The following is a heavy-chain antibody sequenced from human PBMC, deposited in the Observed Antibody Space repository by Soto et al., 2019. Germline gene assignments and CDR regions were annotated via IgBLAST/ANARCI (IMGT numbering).Heavy chain of an antibody. D-gene: IGHD3-10*01. CDR3: ARVTYYYGSGYDYYGMDV. J-gene: IGHJ6*02. CDR1: GYTFTSYG. CDR2: ISAYNGNT. Sequence: QVQLVQSGAEVKKPGASVKVSCKASGYTFTSYGISWVRQAPGQGLEWMGWISAYNGNTNYAQKLQGRVTMTTDTSTSTAYMELGSLRSDDTAVYYCARVTYYYGSGYDYYGMDVWGQGTTVTVSS. V-gene: IGHV1-18*01.